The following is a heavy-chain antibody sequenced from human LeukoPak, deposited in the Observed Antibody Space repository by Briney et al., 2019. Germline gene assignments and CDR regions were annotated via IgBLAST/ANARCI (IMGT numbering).Heavy chain of an antibody. CDR1: GGTFSSYA. J-gene: IGHJ4*02. V-gene: IGHV1-69*13. Sequence: ASVKVSCKASGGTFSSYAISWVRQAPGQGLEWMGGIIPIFGTANYAQKFQGRVTITADESTSTAYMELSSLRSEDTAVYYCARGGRFLEWLLFDYWGQGTLVTVSS. CDR3: ARGGRFLEWLLFDY. CDR2: IIPIFGTA. D-gene: IGHD3-3*01.